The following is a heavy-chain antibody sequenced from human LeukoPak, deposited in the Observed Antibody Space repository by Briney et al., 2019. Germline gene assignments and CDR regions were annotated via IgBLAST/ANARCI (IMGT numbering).Heavy chain of an antibody. V-gene: IGHV1-69-2*01. D-gene: IGHD3-10*01. J-gene: IGHJ3*02. CDR2: VDPEDGET. CDR1: GYTFTDYY. Sequence: ASVKISCKVSGYTFTDYYMHWVQQAPGKGLEWMGLVDPEDGETIYAEKFQGRVTITADTSTDTAYMELSSLRSEDTAVYYCATVSYYYGLGPDAFDIWGQGTMDTVSS. CDR3: ATVSYYYGLGPDAFDI.